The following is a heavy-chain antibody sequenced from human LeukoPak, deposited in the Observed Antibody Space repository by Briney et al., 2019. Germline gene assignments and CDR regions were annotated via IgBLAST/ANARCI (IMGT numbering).Heavy chain of an antibody. CDR1: GGSFSGYY. Sequence: SETLSLTCAVYGGSFSGYYWSWIRQPPGKGLEWIGEINHSGSTNYNPSLKSRVTISVDTSKNQFSLKLSSVTAADTAVYYCARRLDYGDYVRYYYYYYGMGVWGQGTTVTVSS. CDR2: INHSGST. CDR3: ARRLDYGDYVRYYYYYYGMGV. D-gene: IGHD4-17*01. V-gene: IGHV4-34*01. J-gene: IGHJ6*02.